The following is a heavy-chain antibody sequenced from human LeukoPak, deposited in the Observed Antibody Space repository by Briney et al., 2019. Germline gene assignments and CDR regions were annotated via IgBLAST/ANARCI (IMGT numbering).Heavy chain of an antibody. CDR1: GFTFSSYA. CDR3: AKEGMGGRGRIYYYDSRGATFDY. Sequence: PGGSLRLSCAASGFTFSSYAMSWVRQAPGKGLEWVSAISGSGGSTYYADSVKGRFTISRDNSKNTLYLQMNSLRAEDTAVYYCAKEGMGGRGRIYYYDSRGATFDYWGQGTLVTVSS. CDR2: ISGSGGST. J-gene: IGHJ4*02. D-gene: IGHD3-22*01. V-gene: IGHV3-23*01.